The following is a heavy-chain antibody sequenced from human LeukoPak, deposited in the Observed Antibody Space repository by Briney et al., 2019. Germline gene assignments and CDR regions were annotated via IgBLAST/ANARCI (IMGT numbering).Heavy chain of an antibody. J-gene: IGHJ4*02. D-gene: IGHD7-27*01. CDR1: GFTFSSYA. Sequence: GGSLRLSCAASGFTFSSYAMSWVRQAPGKGLEWVSAISGSGGSTYCADSVKGRFTISRDDSKNTLSLQMNSLRVEDTAVYYCARDLAWGAFDYWGQGTLVTVSS. V-gene: IGHV3-23*01. CDR3: ARDLAWGAFDY. CDR2: ISGSGGST.